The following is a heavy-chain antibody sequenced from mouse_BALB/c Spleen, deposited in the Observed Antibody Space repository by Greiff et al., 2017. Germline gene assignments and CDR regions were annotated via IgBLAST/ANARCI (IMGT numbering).Heavy chain of an antibody. CDR1: GYTFTDYA. J-gene: IGHJ4*01. V-gene: IGHV1S137*01. CDR2: ISTYYGDA. Sequence: QVQLKESGAELVRPGVSVKISCKGSGYTFTDYAMHWVKQSHAKSLEWIGVISTYYGDASYNQKFKGKATMTVDKSSSTAYMELARLTSEDSAIYYCARRGYGSSYAMDYWGQGTSVTVSS. D-gene: IGHD1-1*01. CDR3: ARRGYGSSYAMDY.